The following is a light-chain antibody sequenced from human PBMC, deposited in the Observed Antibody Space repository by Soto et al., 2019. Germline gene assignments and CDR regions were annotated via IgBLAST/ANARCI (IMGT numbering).Light chain of an antibody. J-gene: IGKJ5*01. V-gene: IGKV3-20*01. CDR1: QSVSSN. Sequence: EIVLTQSPSTLSLSPWERATLSCRASQSVSSNLAWYQQKPGQAPRLLIYGASTRATGIPDRFSGSGSGTDFTLTISRLEPEDFAVYYCQQHGTSPITFGQGTRLEIK. CDR2: GAS. CDR3: QQHGTSPIT.